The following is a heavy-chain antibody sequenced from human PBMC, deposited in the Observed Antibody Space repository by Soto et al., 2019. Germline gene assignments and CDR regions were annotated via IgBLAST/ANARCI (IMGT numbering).Heavy chain of an antibody. V-gene: IGHV4-30-4*01. CDR1: GGSISSGDYY. D-gene: IGHD6-19*01. CDR3: ARTYSSGWYPPYFYFDY. CDR2: IYYSGST. J-gene: IGHJ4*02. Sequence: PSETLSLTCTVSGGSISSGDYYWSWIRQPPGKGLEWIGYIYYSGSTYYNPSLKSRVTISVDTSKNQFSLKLSSVTAADTAVYYCARTYSSGWYPPYFYFDYWGQGTLVTVSS.